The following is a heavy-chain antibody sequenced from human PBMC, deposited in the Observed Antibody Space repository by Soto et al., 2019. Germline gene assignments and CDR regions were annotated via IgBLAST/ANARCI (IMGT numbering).Heavy chain of an antibody. J-gene: IGHJ4*02. V-gene: IGHV4-30-4*01. CDR2: IYYSGST. CDR1: GGSISSGDYY. Sequence: QVQLQESGPGLVKPSQTLSLTCTVSGGSISSGDYYWSWIRQPPGKGLEWIGYIYYSGSTYYTPSPKSRVTISVDTSKNQFSLKLSSVTAAATAVYYCAREGGIVGATTVDYWGQGTLVTVSS. CDR3: AREGGIVGATTVDY. D-gene: IGHD1-26*01.